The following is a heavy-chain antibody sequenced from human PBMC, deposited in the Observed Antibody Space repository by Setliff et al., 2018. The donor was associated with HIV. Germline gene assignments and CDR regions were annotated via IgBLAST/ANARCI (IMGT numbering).Heavy chain of an antibody. CDR2: SIPILGVA. CDR3: ARDIPHDYTFWSGSTRFDP. Sequence: ASVKVSCKPSXGTFSMXSITWVRQAPVQGLEWMGGSIPILGVANDAQKFQGRVTNTADKSPTTAYMELSSLRSEDTAVYYCARDIPHDYTFWSGSTRFDPWGQGTXXXVSS. D-gene: IGHD3-3*01. J-gene: IGHJ5*02. CDR1: XGTFSMXS. V-gene: IGHV1-69*10.